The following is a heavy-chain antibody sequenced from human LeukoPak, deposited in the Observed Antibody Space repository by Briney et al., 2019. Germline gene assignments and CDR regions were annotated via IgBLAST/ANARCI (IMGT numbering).Heavy chain of an antibody. J-gene: IGHJ2*01. CDR3: ARPPRRAAHGYFDL. V-gene: IGHV4-34*01. Sequence: PSETLSLTCAVYGGSFSSYYWSWLRQPPGKGLEWIGEINHTGSTNYNPSLKSRVTISVDTSKNQFSLKLSSVTAADTAVYYCARPPRRAAHGYFDLWGRGTLVTVSS. CDR1: GGSFSSYY. CDR2: INHTGST. D-gene: IGHD2-15*01.